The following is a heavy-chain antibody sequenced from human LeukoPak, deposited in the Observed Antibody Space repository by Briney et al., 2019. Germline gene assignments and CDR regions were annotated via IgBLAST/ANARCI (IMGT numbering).Heavy chain of an antibody. Sequence: PSETLSLTCTVSGGSISSSSYYWGWIRQPPGKGLEWIGSIYYSGTTYYNPSLQSRVTMSVDTSKNQFSLRMNSVTATDTAVYYCARHPMRWYSWSDRGYYHYYMDVWGKGTTVTVSS. CDR3: ARHPMRWYSWSDRGYYHYYMDV. V-gene: IGHV4-39*01. J-gene: IGHJ6*03. D-gene: IGHD1-1*01. CDR1: GGSISSSSYY. CDR2: IYYSGTT.